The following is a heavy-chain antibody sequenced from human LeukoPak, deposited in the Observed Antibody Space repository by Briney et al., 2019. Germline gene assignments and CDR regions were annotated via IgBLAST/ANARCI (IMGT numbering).Heavy chain of an antibody. D-gene: IGHD3-16*01. CDR3: ARVGGGAYYYGMDV. CDR1: GGSISSYY. V-gene: IGHV4-59*08. CDR2: TDYSGST. Sequence: SETPSLTCTVSGGSISSYYWSWIRQPPGKGLEWIGYTDYSGSTNYNPSLKSRVTISVDTSKNQFSLKLSSVTAADTAVYYCARVGGGAYYYGMDVWGQGTTVSV. J-gene: IGHJ6*02.